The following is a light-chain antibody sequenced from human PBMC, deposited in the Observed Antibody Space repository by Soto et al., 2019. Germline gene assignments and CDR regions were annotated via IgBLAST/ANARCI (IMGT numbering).Light chain of an antibody. Sequence: IQMTQSPSSLSASVGDRVTVNCRTSENSASYVSWFQQRPGKAPNLLIYSASTLTTGVSSRFSGNGSGTHFTITVERLQAEDVATYYCQQTISLPYTFGQGTKVEI. J-gene: IGKJ2*01. V-gene: IGKV1-39*01. CDR1: ENSASY. CDR3: QQTISLPYT. CDR2: SAS.